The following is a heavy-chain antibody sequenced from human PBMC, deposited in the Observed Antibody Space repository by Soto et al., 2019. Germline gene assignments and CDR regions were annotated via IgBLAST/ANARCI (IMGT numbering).Heavy chain of an antibody. V-gene: IGHV4-30-2*01. J-gene: IGHJ3*02. CDR2: IYHSGST. Sequence: NPSETLSLTCAVSGGSISSGGYSWSWIRQPPGKGLEWIGYIYHSGSTYYNPSLKSRVTISVDRSKNQFSLKLSSVTAADTAVYYCARGGALYYYASSGSDDAFDIWGKGKMVT. D-gene: IGHD3-22*01. CDR3: ARGGALYYYASSGSDDAFDI. CDR1: GGSISSGGYS.